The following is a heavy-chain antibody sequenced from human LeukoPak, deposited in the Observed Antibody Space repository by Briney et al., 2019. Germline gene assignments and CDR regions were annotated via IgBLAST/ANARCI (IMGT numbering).Heavy chain of an antibody. J-gene: IGHJ4*02. D-gene: IGHD6-19*01. CDR3: ARPDSSGYYVV. CDR1: GYSFSSYW. CDR2: IYPADSDT. V-gene: IGHV5-51*01. Sequence: GESLKISCKGSGYSFSSYWIAWVRPMPGKGLEWMAIIYPADSDTRYSPSFQGQVTISADKSINTAYLQWSSLKASDTATYYCARPDSSGYYVVWGQGTLVTVSS.